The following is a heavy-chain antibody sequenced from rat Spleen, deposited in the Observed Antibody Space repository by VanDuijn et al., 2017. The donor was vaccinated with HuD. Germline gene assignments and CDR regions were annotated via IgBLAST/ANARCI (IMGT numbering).Heavy chain of an antibody. CDR3: TRAMYTTDYYYAKGYYVMIA. Sequence: EVQLVESGGGLVRPGGSLKVSCAASGFTFSDYYMAWVRQAPKKGLEWVASINSEGSNTYYGDSVKGRFTISRDNAKSTLYLQMNGLRSEDTATYYCTRAMYTTDYYYAKGYYVMIAWGQGTSVTVSS. CDR2: INSEGSNT. J-gene: IGHJ4*01. D-gene: IGHD1-6*01. V-gene: IGHV5-22*01. CDR1: GFTFSDYY.